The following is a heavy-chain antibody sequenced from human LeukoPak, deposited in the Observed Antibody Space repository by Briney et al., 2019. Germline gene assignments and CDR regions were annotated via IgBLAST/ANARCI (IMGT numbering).Heavy chain of an antibody. V-gene: IGHV3-23*01. J-gene: IGHJ4*02. D-gene: IGHD3-22*01. CDR2: ISYTGDDT. CDR1: GFTFSSYA. Sequence: GGSLRLSCAASGFTFSSYAMNWVRQAPGKGLEWVSVISYTGDDTHYADSVKGRFTISRDNSKNTLYLQMDSLRAEDTAVYYCARARNNYDSSGYSALDWWGQGTLVTVSS. CDR3: ARARNNYDSSGYSALDW.